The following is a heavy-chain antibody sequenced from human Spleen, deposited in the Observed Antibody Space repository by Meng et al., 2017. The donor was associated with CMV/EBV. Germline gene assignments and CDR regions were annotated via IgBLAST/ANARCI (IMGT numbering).Heavy chain of an antibody. CDR1: GFIFSDFG. Sequence: GESLKISCAASGFIFSDFGMHWVRQAPGKGLEWVAFIRYDGTAKTYAESVKGRFTISRDNAKNSLYLQMNSLRAEDTAVYYCARDFGVVIMRSGGMDVWGQGTTVTVSS. CDR3: ARDFGVVIMRSGGMDV. V-gene: IGHV3-30*02. J-gene: IGHJ6*02. D-gene: IGHD3-3*01. CDR2: IRYDGTAK.